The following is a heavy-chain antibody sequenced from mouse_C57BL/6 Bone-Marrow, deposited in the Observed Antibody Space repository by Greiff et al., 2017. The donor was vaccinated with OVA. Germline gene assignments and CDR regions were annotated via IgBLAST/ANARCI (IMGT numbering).Heavy chain of an antibody. J-gene: IGHJ3*01. V-gene: IGHV1-64*01. D-gene: IGHD1-1*01. CDR2: IHPNSGST. Sequence: QVQLQQPGAELVKPGASVKLSCKASGYTFTSYWMHWVKQRPGQGLEWTGMIHPNSGSTNYNEKFKSKATLTVDKSSSTAYMQLSSLTSEDSAVYYCAAYYYGLFAYWGQGTLVTVSA. CDR1: GYTFTSYW. CDR3: AAYYYGLFAY.